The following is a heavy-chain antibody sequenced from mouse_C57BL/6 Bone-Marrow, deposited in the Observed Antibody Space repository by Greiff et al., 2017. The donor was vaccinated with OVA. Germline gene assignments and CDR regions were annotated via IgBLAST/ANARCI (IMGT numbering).Heavy chain of an antibody. CDR2: IYPGDGDT. V-gene: IGHV1-82*01. Sequence: VQLQESGPELVKPGASVKISCKASGYAFSSSWMNWVKQRPGKGLEWIGRIYPGDGDTNSNGKFKGKATLTADKSSSTAYMQLSSLTSEDSAVYFCARDSSGYGYWGQGTTLTVSS. CDR3: ARDSSGYGY. D-gene: IGHD3-2*02. CDR1: GYAFSSSW. J-gene: IGHJ2*01.